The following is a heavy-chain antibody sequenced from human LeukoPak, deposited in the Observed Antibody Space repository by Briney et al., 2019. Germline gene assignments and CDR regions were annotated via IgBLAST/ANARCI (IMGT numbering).Heavy chain of an antibody. CDR2: MNPNRGDT. CDR3: ARDSAATYYYDSRGDY. V-gene: IGHV1-8*01. J-gene: IGHJ4*02. Sequence: GASVKVSCKASGYTFTSYDIHWVRQATGQGLEWMGRMNPNRGDTDYAQKFQGRVTMTRDTSISTAYMELSSLRSEDTAVYYCARDSAATYYYDSRGDYWGQGTLVTVSS. D-gene: IGHD3-22*01. CDR1: GYTFTSYD.